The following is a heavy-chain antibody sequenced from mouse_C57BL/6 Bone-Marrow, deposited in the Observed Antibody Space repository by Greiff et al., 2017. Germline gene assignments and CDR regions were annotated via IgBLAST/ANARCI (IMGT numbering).Heavy chain of an antibody. CDR3: TTHYGSSYYFDY. Sequence: VQLQQSGAELVRPGASVKLSCTASGFNIKDDYMHWVKQRPEQGLEGIGWIDPENGDTEYASKFQGKATITAYTSSNTAYLQLSSLTSEDTAVYYCTTHYGSSYYFDYWGQGTTLTVSS. CDR2: IDPENGDT. CDR1: GFNIKDDY. V-gene: IGHV14-4*01. J-gene: IGHJ2*01. D-gene: IGHD1-1*01.